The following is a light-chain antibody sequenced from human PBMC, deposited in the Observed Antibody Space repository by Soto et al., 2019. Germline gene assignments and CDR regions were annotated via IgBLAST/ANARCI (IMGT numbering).Light chain of an antibody. Sequence: QSVLTQPASGSGSPGQSITISCTGTSSDVGSYNLVSWYQQRPGQAPKLIIYEGNKRPSGVSNRFSASKSANTASLTISGLQAEDEADYYCCSYAGSSTVYVFGTGTKLTVL. CDR2: EGN. CDR3: CSYAGSSTVYV. J-gene: IGLJ1*01. V-gene: IGLV2-23*01. CDR1: SSDVGSYNL.